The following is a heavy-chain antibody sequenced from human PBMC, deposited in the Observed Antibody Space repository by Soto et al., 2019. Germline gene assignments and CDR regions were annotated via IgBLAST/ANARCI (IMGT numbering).Heavy chain of an antibody. D-gene: IGHD2-21*01. J-gene: IGHJ5*02. CDR2: IWYDESHE. CDR3: ARDRSEFARWFDR. CDR1: GFTFRNHG. Sequence: QVQLVESGGGPVQPERSLRLSCAASGFTFRNHGMHWVRQAPGKGLEWVAVIWYDESHEFYADSVKGRFSISRDNAKNTLYLQMNSLRAEDTAMYYCARDRSEFARWFDRWGQGTLVTVSS. V-gene: IGHV3-33*01.